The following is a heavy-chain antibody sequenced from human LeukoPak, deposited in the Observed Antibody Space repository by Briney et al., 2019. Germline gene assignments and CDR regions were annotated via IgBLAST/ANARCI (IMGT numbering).Heavy chain of an antibody. D-gene: IGHD3-10*02. CDR3: AELGITMIGGV. Sequence: GGSLRLSCAASGFTFSSYWMSWVRQAPGKGLEGVANIKQDGSEKYYVDSVKGRFTISRDNAKNSLYLQMNSLRAEDTAVYYCAELGITMIGGVWGKGTTVTISS. CDR1: GFTFSSYW. V-gene: IGHV3-7*01. CDR2: IKQDGSEK. J-gene: IGHJ6*04.